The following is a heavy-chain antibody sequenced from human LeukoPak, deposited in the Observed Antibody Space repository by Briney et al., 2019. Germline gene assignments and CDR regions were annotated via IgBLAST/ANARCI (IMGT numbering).Heavy chain of an antibody. Sequence: GRSLRLSCAASGFTFDDYAMHWVRQAPGKGLEWGSGNSWNSGSIGYADSVKGRFTISRDNAKTSLYLQMNSLRAEDTALYYCAKDQSYGGNSGNHAFDIWGQGTMVTVSS. J-gene: IGHJ3*02. CDR3: AKDQSYGGNSGNHAFDI. V-gene: IGHV3-9*01. CDR1: GFTFDDYA. CDR2: NSWNSGSI. D-gene: IGHD4-23*01.